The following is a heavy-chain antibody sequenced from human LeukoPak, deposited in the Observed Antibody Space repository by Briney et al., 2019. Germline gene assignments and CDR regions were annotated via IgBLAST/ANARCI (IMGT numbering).Heavy chain of an antibody. Sequence: PSETLSLTCSVSGGSISSSTYYWGWVRQPPGKGLEWVGIIYYSGTTFYNPSLKSRVTISVDTSKNNFSLKVRSLTAADTAVYYCVGNPRKQIIGVYFDYGAKETRATVSS. CDR1: GGSISSSTYY. CDR3: VGNPRKQIIGVYFDY. D-gene: IGHD2/OR15-2a*01. CDR2: IYYSGTT. J-gene: IGHJ4*02. V-gene: IGHV4-39*07.